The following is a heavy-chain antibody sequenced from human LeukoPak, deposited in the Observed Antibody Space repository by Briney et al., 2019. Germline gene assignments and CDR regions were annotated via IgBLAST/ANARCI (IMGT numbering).Heavy chain of an antibody. CDR3: ARGRNSGFDY. J-gene: IGHJ4*02. CDR2: TYYRSKWNN. V-gene: IGHV6-1*01. Sequence: SQTLSLTRAISGDSVSGNSAVAWNWLRQSPSRGLEWLGRTYYRSKWNNDYAVSVKSRITINPDTSKNQFSPHLNSVTPEDTAVYYCARGRNSGFDYWGQGTLVTVSS. D-gene: IGHD2/OR15-2a*01. CDR1: GDSVSGNSAVA.